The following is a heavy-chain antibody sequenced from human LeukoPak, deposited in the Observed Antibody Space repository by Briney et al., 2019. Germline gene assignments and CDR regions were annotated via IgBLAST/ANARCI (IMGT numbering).Heavy chain of an antibody. CDR1: GFTFDDYA. J-gene: IGHJ3*02. D-gene: IGHD6-13*01. V-gene: IGHV3-9*01. CDR3: ARAAAGIGDAFDI. Sequence: QPGRSLRLSCAASGFTFDDYAMHWVRQAPGKGLEWVSGLSWNSLSVGYADSVRGRFTISRDNAKNTLYLQMNSLRAEDTAVYYCARAAAGIGDAFDIWGQGTMVTVSS. CDR2: LSWNSLSV.